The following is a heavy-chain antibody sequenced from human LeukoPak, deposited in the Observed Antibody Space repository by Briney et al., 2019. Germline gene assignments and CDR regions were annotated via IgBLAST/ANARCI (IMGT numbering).Heavy chain of an antibody. CDR3: ARASRGGAAAAYL. Sequence: SETLSLTCTVSGGSISSSSYYWGWIRQPPGKGLEWIGYIYYSGSTNYNPSLKSRVTISVDTSKNQFSLKLSSVTAADTAVYYCARASRGGAAAAYLWGQGTLVTVSS. J-gene: IGHJ5*02. CDR1: GGSISSSSYY. CDR2: IYYSGST. D-gene: IGHD6-13*01. V-gene: IGHV4-61*05.